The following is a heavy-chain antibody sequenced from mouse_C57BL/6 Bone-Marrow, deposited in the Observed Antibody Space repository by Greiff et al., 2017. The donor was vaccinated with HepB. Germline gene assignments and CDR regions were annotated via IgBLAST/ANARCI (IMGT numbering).Heavy chain of an antibody. Sequence: QVQLQQSGAELVKPGASVKLSCKASGYTFTSYWMHWVKQRPGQGLEWIGMIHPNSGSTNYNEKFKSKATLTVDKSSSTAYMQLSSLTSEDSAVYYCARWGYGYDYYAMDYWGQGTSVTVSS. V-gene: IGHV1-64*01. CDR2: IHPNSGST. J-gene: IGHJ4*01. D-gene: IGHD2-2*01. CDR3: ARWGYGYDYYAMDY. CDR1: GYTFTSYW.